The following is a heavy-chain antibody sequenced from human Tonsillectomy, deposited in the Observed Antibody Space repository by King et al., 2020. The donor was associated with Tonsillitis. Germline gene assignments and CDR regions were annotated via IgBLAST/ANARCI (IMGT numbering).Heavy chain of an antibody. CDR3: ARDHDIVVVDASMVAVDI. CDR1: GFTFSSYA. D-gene: IGHD2-15*01. J-gene: IGHJ3*02. Sequence: VQLVESGGGVVQPGRSLRLSCAASGFTFSSYAMHWVRQAPGKGLEWVAVISYDGSNKYYADSVKGRFTISRDNSKNTLDLQMNSLRAEDTAVYYCARDHDIVVVDASMVAVDIWGQGTIVTVSS. V-gene: IGHV3-30-3*01. CDR2: ISYDGSNK.